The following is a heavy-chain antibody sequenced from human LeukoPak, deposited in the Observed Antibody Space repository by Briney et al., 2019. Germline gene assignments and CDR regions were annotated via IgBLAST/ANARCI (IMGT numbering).Heavy chain of an antibody. CDR2: FDPEDGET. D-gene: IGHD6-19*01. CDR1: GYTLTELS. CDR3: ATLSSGWSYAMLNFDN. Sequence: ASVKVSCKVSGYTLTELSMHWVRQAPGKGLDWMGDFDPEDGETINAQKFQGRVTMTEDTSADTAYMELSSLRSEDTAVYYCATLSSGWSYAMLNFDNWGQGTLVTVSS. V-gene: IGHV1-24*01. J-gene: IGHJ4*02.